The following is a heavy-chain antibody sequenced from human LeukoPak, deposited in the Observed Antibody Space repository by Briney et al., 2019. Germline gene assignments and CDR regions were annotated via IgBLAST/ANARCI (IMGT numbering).Heavy chain of an antibody. Sequence: SETLSLTCTVSGGSVSSGSYYWSWIRQPPGKGLEWIGYIYHSGSTNYNPSLKSRVTISVDTSKNQFSLKLSSVTAADTAVYYCARGRGSSSWYYFDYWGQGTLVTVSS. CDR1: GGSVSSGSYY. D-gene: IGHD6-13*01. V-gene: IGHV4-61*01. CDR3: ARGRGSSSWYYFDY. J-gene: IGHJ4*02. CDR2: IYHSGST.